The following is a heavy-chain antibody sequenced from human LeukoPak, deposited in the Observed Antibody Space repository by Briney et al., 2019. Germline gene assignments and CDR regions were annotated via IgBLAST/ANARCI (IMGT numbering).Heavy chain of an antibody. CDR3: ARGPTVTTQNYFDY. V-gene: IGHV3-21*01. CDR1: GFTFSDYW. Sequence: GGSLRLSCAASGFTFSDYWMHWVRQAPGKGLEWVSAISGSGGSTYYADSVKGRFTISRDNAKNSLYLQMNSLRAEDTAVYYCARGPTVTTQNYFDYWGQGTLVTVSS. D-gene: IGHD4-17*01. J-gene: IGHJ4*02. CDR2: ISGSGGST.